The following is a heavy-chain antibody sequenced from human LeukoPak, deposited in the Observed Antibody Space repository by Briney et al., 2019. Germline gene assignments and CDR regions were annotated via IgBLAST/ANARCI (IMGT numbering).Heavy chain of an antibody. CDR2: ISSSSNYI. CDR1: GFTFSSYC. CDR3: ARDLSAGVVVAAASDY. D-gene: IGHD2-15*01. V-gene: IGHV3-21*01. Sequence: GGSLRLSCAASGFTFSSYCMNWVRQAPGKGLEWVSSISSSSNYIYYADSVKGRFTISRDNAKNSLYLQMNSLRAEDTAVYYCARDLSAGVVVAAASDYWGQGTLVTASS. J-gene: IGHJ4*02.